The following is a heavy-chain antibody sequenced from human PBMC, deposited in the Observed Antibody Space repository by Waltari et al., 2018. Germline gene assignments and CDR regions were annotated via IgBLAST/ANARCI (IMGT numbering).Heavy chain of an antibody. CDR1: GGSFGGYY. D-gene: IGHD3-16*01. V-gene: IGHV4-34*01. CDR3: ARGRGKPI. J-gene: IGHJ3*02. Sequence: QVQLQQWGAGLLKPSETLSLTCAVYGGSFGGYYWSWIRQPPGKGLEWIGEINHSGSTNYNPSLKSRVTISVDTSKNQFSLKLSSVTAADTAVYYCARGRGKPIWGQGTMVTVSS. CDR2: INHSGST.